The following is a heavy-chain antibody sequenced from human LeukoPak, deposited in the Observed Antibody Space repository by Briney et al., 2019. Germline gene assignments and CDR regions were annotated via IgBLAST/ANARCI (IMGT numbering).Heavy chain of an antibody. CDR1: GYSISSGYY. D-gene: IGHD2-2*01. J-gene: IGHJ4*02. CDR3: ARRSSTSCLDY. Sequence: SETLSLTCAVSGYSISSGYYWGWIRQPPGKGLEWIGSIYHSGSTYYNPSLKSRVTISVDTSKNQFSLKLSSMTDADTAVYYCARRSSTSCLDYWGQRTLVTVSS. V-gene: IGHV4-38-2*01. CDR2: IYHSGST.